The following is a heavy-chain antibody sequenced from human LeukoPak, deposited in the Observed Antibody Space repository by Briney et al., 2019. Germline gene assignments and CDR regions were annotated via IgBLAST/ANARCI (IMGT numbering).Heavy chain of an antibody. CDR2: IGYDGDT. CDR1: NLTFSLHD. CDR3: AIERRDDYNFPFGY. J-gene: IGHJ4*02. D-gene: IGHD5-24*01. V-gene: IGHV3-13*01. Sequence: GRSLRLSWAATNLTFSLHDMHCDRQATGKGLEWVSAIGYDGDTYYADSVKGRFTNYRDKAKNNLYPQKIHLPDKHTALYFCAIERRDDYNFPFGYCGQGTLVTVSS.